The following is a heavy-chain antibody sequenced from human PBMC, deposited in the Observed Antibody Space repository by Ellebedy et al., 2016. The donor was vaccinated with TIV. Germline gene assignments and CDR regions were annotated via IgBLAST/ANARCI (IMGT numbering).Heavy chain of an antibody. J-gene: IGHJ4*02. V-gene: IGHV3-21*06. D-gene: IGHD2-15*01. CDR2: IRSTGSDK. CDR3: SRGGSTPDS. Sequence: PGGSLRLSCVASGFTFSNYNMNWVRQSPGKGLEWVSSIRSTGSDKYYAESVKGRITISRDNAQDTLFLQMNSLRAEDTAVYFCSRGGSTPDSWGQGTLVIVSS. CDR1: GFTFSNYN.